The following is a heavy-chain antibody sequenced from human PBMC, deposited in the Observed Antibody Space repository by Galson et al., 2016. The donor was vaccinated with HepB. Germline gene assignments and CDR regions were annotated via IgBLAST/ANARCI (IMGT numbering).Heavy chain of an antibody. J-gene: IGHJ3*02. CDR2: ISTSSSYI. V-gene: IGHV3-21*01. D-gene: IGHD6-13*01. Sequence: SLRLSCAASGFTFTTHTMNWVRQAPGMGLEWVSSISTSSSYIYVTDSVKGRFTISRDNAKNSLYLQMSSLRAEDTAVYYCARDYKQQLDAFDSWGQGTMVTVSS. CDR1: GFTFTTHT. CDR3: ARDYKQQLDAFDS.